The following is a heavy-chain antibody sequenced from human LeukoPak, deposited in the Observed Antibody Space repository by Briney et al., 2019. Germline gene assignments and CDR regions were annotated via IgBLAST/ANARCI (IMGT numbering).Heavy chain of an antibody. D-gene: IGHD4-17*01. Sequence: ASVKVSCKASGYTFTSYPISWVRQAPGQGLEWMVWSTGYNGNTNYAQKLQGRVHMTTDTYTSTGYMEMRSLRSDDTAVYYRARGYDYGDYVGDFDYWGQGTLVTVSS. CDR2: STGYNGNT. V-gene: IGHV1-18*01. J-gene: IGHJ4*02. CDR1: GYTFTSYP. CDR3: ARGYDYGDYVGDFDY.